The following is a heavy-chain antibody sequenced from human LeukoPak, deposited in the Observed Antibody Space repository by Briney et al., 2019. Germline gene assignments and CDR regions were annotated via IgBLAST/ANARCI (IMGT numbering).Heavy chain of an antibody. CDR3: AKRGGYETMAAFDY. D-gene: IGHD3-10*01. Sequence: PGGSLRLSCAASGFTFNSYAMSWVRQAPGKGLEWVSAISPSGPDTYYADSVKGRFTISRDNSKKTLYLQMSSLRAEDLAVYYCAKRGGYETMAAFDYWGQGTLVTVSS. J-gene: IGHJ4*02. CDR2: ISPSGPDT. CDR1: GFTFNSYA. V-gene: IGHV3-23*01.